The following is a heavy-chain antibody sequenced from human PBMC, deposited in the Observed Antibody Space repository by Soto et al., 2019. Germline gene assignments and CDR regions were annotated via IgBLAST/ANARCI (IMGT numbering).Heavy chain of an antibody. V-gene: IGHV1-8*01. J-gene: IGHJ5*01. CDR1: GYTFTSYD. CDR2: MSPKTANT. Sequence: ASVKVSCKASGYTFTSYDINWVRQTAGQGLEWMGWMSPKTANTGYAQKFQDRVTMTRSTSISTAYMELSSLTSEDTAVYYCTGGPPNWGFDSWGQGTPVPVSS. D-gene: IGHD7-27*01. CDR3: TGGPPNWGFDS.